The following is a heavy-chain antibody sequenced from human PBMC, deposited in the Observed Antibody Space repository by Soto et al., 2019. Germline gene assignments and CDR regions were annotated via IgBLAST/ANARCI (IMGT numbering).Heavy chain of an antibody. D-gene: IGHD6-13*01. J-gene: IGHJ4*02. CDR2: INAGNGNT. V-gene: IGHV1-3*01. Sequence: QVQLVQSGAEVKKPGASVKVSCKASGYTFTSYAMHWVRQAPGQRLEWMGWINAGNGNTKYSQKFQGRVTITRDTSASTAYMELRSLRSEDTAVYYCARGGVPYSSSSLPWLYYFDYWGQGTLVTVSS. CDR1: GYTFTSYA. CDR3: ARGGVPYSSSSLPWLYYFDY.